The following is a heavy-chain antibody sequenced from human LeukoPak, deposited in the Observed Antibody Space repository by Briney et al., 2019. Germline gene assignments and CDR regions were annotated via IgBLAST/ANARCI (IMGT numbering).Heavy chain of an antibody. V-gene: IGHV1-8*01. CDR3: ARVCSSGWPYYYYYYMDV. CDR2: MNPNSGNT. J-gene: IGHJ6*03. CDR1: GYTFTSYD. D-gene: IGHD6-19*01. Sequence: GASVKVSCKASGYTFTSYDINWGRQATGQGLEWVWCMNPNSGNTGNAQKFLGRVTMTRKTSISTPSTEMRSLRAEDTAVYYCARVCSSGWPYYYYYYMDVWGKGTTVTISS.